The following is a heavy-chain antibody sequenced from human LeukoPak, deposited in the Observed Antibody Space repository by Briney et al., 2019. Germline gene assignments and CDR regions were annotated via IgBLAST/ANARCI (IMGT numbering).Heavy chain of an antibody. J-gene: IGHJ4*02. V-gene: IGHV4-39*01. D-gene: IGHD4-17*01. CDR1: GGSISSSSYY. CDR3: ARDYGDLNY. Sequence: PSETLSLTCTVSGGSISSSSYYWGWVRQPPGKGLKWIGSIYYSGSTYYNPSLKSRVTISVDTSKNQFSLKLSSVTAADTAVYYCARDYGDLNYWGQGTLVTVSS. CDR2: IYYSGST.